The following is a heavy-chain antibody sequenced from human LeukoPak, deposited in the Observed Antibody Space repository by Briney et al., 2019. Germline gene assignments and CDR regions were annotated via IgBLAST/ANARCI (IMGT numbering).Heavy chain of an antibody. CDR1: GGSISSSSYY. CDR2: IYYSGST. V-gene: IGHV4-39*01. J-gene: IGHJ4*02. CDR3: ARRRQGVFDY. Sequence: PSETLSPTCTVSGGSISSSSYYWGWIRQPPGKGLEWIGSIYYSGSTYYNPSLKSRVTISVDTSKNQFSLKLSSVTAADTAVYYCARRRQGVFDYWGQGTLVTVSS.